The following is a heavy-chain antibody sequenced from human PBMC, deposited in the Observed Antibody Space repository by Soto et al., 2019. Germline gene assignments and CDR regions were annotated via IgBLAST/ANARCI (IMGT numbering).Heavy chain of an antibody. J-gene: IGHJ5*02. CDR3: VVQQKLPWVNA. V-gene: IGHV5-51*01. Sequence: GESLKISCKGPGYTFSGYWIGWVRQMSGNGLEWMGIIYPGDSAARYSPSFQGQVTISADESNTTAYLQWDSLKASDTAIYYCVVQQKLPWVNAWGQGTLVTVSS. CDR2: IYPGDSAA. D-gene: IGHD1-1*01. CDR1: GYTFSGYW.